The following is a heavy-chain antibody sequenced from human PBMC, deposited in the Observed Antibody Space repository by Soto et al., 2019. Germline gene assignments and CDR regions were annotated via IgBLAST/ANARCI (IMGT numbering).Heavy chain of an antibody. CDR2: INAGNGNT. V-gene: IGHV1-3*01. CDR1: GYTFTNYA. CDR3: ARGRTSEAYYFDTSGYFADY. D-gene: IGHD3-22*01. J-gene: IGHJ4*02. Sequence: ASVKVSCKASGYTFTNYARHWVRQAPGQRLEWMGWINAGNGNTKYSQRFQGRVTITRDTSASTAYMELSSLKSEDTAVYYCARGRTSEAYYFDTSGYFADYWGQGTLVTVSS.